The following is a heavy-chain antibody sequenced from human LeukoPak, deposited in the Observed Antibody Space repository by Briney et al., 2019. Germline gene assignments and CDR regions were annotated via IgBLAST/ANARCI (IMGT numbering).Heavy chain of an antibody. D-gene: IGHD2-2*01. CDR2: ISGTGGTT. J-gene: IGHJ4*02. Sequence: PGGSLRLSCAASGFTFSSYAMSWVRQAPGKGLEWVSVISGTGGTTYYADSVKGRFTISRDSSKNTLYLQMNSLRSEDTAVYYCAKGGGPYHLPTDYWGQGTLVTVTS. CDR3: AKGGGPYHLPTDY. CDR1: GFTFSSYA. V-gene: IGHV3-23*01.